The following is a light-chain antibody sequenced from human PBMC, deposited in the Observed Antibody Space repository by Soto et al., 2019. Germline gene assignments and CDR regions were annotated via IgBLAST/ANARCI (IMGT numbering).Light chain of an antibody. CDR1: QSIGRY. V-gene: IGKV1-39*01. J-gene: IGKJ4*01. CDR3: QQSHSTPPIT. Sequence: DVQMTQSPSSLSASVGDRVTITCRASQSIGRYLNWYQQKPGKAPKLLIYAASSLQSGVPSRFSGSGSGTDFTLTISSLQPEDFATYYCQQSHSTPPITFGGGTKVDIK. CDR2: AAS.